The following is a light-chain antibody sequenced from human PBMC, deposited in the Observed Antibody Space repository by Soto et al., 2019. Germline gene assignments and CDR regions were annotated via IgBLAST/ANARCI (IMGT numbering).Light chain of an antibody. J-gene: IGKJ1*01. Sequence: EIQMTQSTSSLSASVGDRVTITCRASRSIIDWLAWYQQKPGKAPELLIYDASNLKSGVSSRFSGSGSGTEFTLTISRLQPDDVATYYCLQYSSHSWTFAQGTKVDIK. CDR1: RSIIDW. CDR3: LQYSSHSWT. CDR2: DAS. V-gene: IGKV1-5*01.